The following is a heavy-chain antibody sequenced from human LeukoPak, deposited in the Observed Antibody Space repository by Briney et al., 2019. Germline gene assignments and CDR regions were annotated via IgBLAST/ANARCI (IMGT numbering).Heavy chain of an antibody. Sequence: GGSLRLSCAASGFSFRDYGMHWVRQAPGKGLEWVAFTPYDGSIQVYADSVRGRFSISRDDDQNTLFLQMDSLGVEDTAVYYCAKDRLTGLGRGGLDYWGQGTLVTVSS. CDR1: GFSFRDYG. J-gene: IGHJ4*02. CDR2: TPYDGSIQ. D-gene: IGHD1-20*01. CDR3: AKDRLTGLGRGGLDY. V-gene: IGHV3-30*02.